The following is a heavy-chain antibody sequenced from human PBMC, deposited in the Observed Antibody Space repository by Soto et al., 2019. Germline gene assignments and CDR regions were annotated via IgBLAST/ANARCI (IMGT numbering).Heavy chain of an antibody. Sequence: GASLKISCKASGYRFNAFWIAWVRQTPGKGLEWMGTIYPGDSDIRYSPSSQGQVTISADKSITTAYLQWNSLKASDSGIYYCARSIQLLSSGMDVWGQGTTVTVSS. D-gene: IGHD2-15*01. CDR2: IYPGDSDI. CDR3: ARSIQLLSSGMDV. V-gene: IGHV5-51*01. CDR1: GYRFNAFW. J-gene: IGHJ6*02.